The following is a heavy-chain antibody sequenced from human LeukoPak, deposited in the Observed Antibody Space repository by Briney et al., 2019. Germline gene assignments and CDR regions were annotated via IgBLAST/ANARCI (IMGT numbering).Heavy chain of an antibody. CDR1: GFTFSSYC. V-gene: IGHV3-7*01. CDR2: IKQDGSEK. J-gene: IGHJ5*02. Sequence: GGSLRLSCAASGFTFSSYCMSWVRQAPGKGLEWVANIKQDGSEKYYEDSVKGRFTISRDNAKNSLYLQMNSLRAEDTAVYYCARDRPRPKLEWLLVSNLPNWFDPWGQGTLVTVSS. CDR3: ARDRPRPKLEWLLVSNLPNWFDP. D-gene: IGHD3-3*01.